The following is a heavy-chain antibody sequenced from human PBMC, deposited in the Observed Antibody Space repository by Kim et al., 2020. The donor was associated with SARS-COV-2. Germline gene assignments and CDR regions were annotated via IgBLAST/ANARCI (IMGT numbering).Heavy chain of an antibody. CDR3: AREAAAGTTDY. J-gene: IGHJ4*02. CDR2: A. V-gene: IGHV1-69*04. D-gene: IGHD6-13*01. Sequence: AKYAKKFQGRVTINADKSTSTGYMELSSLRSEDTAVYYCAREAAAGTTDYWGQGTLVTVSS.